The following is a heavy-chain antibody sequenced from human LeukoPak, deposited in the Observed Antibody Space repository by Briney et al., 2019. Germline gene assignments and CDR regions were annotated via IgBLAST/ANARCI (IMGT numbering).Heavy chain of an antibody. CDR3: ARELREHGVFDI. D-gene: IGHD1-26*01. Sequence: GGSLRVSCAASGVTVSKNYMSWVRQAPGKGLEWVSEIYSDGSTYYAASVKGRFSNSRDNSKNTVYLQMNSLRAEDTAVYYCARELREHGVFDIWGQGTMVTVSS. CDR1: GVTVSKNY. CDR2: IYSDGST. V-gene: IGHV3-53*01. J-gene: IGHJ3*02.